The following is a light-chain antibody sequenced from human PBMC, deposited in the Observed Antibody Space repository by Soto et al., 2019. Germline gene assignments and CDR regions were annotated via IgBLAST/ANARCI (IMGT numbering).Light chain of an antibody. CDR1: QSIGSW. Sequence: DIPMTQSPSTLSASVGDRVILTCRASQSIGSWLAWYQQKAGKGPKLLIYKASSLKSGVPSRFSGSGSGTEFTLTISSLQPDDFATYYCQQYNNDSPWTSGHGTKVEVK. J-gene: IGKJ1*01. CDR2: KAS. V-gene: IGKV1-5*03. CDR3: QQYNNDSPWT.